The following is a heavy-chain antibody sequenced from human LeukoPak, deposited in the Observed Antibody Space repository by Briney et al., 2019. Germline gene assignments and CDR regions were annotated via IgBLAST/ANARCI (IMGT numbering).Heavy chain of an antibody. CDR1: GFTVSSNY. CDR3: AXXXXXXXTIFGVVIAPDY. CDR2: IYSSGST. D-gene: IGHD3-3*01. V-gene: IGHV3-66*01. Sequence: GGSLRLSCAASGFTVSSNYMSWVRQAPGKGLEWVSVIYSSGSTYYADSVKGRFAISRDNSKNTLYLQMNSLRAEDTAVYYCAXXXXXXXTIFGVVIAPDYWGQGTLVTVSS. J-gene: IGHJ4*02.